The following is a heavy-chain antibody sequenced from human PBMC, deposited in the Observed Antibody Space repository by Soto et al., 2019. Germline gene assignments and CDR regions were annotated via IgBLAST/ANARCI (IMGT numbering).Heavy chain of an antibody. Sequence: SQTLSLTCAISGDSVSSNSATWDWIRHSPSRGLEWPGRTYYRSKWSNDYAVSVKGRITINPDTSNNQFSLHLNSVTPDDTAVYYCARLIGNSWLDSWGQGTLVTVSS. J-gene: IGHJ5*01. CDR3: ARLIGNSWLDS. CDR1: GDSVSSNSAT. D-gene: IGHD3-16*01. V-gene: IGHV6-1*01. CDR2: TYYRSKWSN.